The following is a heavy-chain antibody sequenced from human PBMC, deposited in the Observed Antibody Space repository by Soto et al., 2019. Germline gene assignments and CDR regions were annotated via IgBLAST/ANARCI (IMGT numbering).Heavy chain of an antibody. D-gene: IGHD7-27*01. V-gene: IGHV4-30-2*05. J-gene: IGHJ5*01. Sequence: KPSETLSLTCAVSGGSISGGGFSWSWIRQPPGKGLEWIGYILHTGGTQYNPSLKSRVAISVDTSKSQFSLNVTSVTAADTAVYFCARGRYCLTGRCFPSWFDSWGQGALVTVSS. CDR1: GGSISGGGFS. CDR3: ARGRYCLTGRCFPSWFDS. CDR2: ILHTGGT.